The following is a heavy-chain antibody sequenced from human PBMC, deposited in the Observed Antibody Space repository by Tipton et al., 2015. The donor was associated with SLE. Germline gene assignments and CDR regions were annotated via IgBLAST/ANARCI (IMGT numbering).Heavy chain of an antibody. CDR3: ARAGAASGARWFDT. Sequence: TLSLTCTVSRDSIISGRSYWSWVRQHPGKGLEWIGYIFYSGSTYYNPSLQSRVTLSIDRSNNQFSLNVNSVTAADTAVYYCARAGAASGARWFDTWGRGTLVTVSS. CDR1: RDSIISGRSY. V-gene: IGHV4-31*03. CDR2: IFYSGST. J-gene: IGHJ5*02. D-gene: IGHD6-13*01.